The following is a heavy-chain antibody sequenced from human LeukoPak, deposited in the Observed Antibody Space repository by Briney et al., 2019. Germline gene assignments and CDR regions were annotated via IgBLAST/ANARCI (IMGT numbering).Heavy chain of an antibody. V-gene: IGHV3-48*01. J-gene: IGHJ4*02. D-gene: IGHD6-19*01. CDR1: GFTFSSYS. Sequence: GGSLRLSCAASGFTFSSYSMNWVRQAPGKGLEWVSYISSSSSTIYYADSVKGRFTISRDNAKNSLYLQMNSLRAEDTAVYYCARDEVSYSSGWYGYWGQGTLVTVSS. CDR2: ISSSSSTI. CDR3: ARDEVSYSSGWYGY.